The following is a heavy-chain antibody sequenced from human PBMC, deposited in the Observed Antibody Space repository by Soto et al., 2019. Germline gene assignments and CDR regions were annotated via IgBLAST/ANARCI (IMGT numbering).Heavy chain of an antibody. J-gene: IGHJ6*02. Sequence: QVQLVESGGGVVQPGRSLRLSCAASGFTFSSYGMHWVRQAPGKGLEWVAVIWYDGSNKYYADSVKGRFTISRDNSKNRLXXQXNXXRAEDTAVYYCARVRLRLRLGELSSKAYYYYGMDVWGQGTTVTVSS. CDR3: ARVRLRLRLGELSSKAYYYYGMDV. CDR2: IWYDGSNK. V-gene: IGHV3-33*01. D-gene: IGHD3-16*02. CDR1: GFTFSSYG.